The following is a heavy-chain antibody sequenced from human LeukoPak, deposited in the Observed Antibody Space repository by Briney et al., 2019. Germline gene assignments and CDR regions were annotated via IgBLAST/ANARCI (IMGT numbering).Heavy chain of an antibody. Sequence: SQTLSLACVVSGDSVSSKNGAWNWIRQSPSRGLEWLGRTYYRSKWYNDYAESMEGRMTISQDTSKNQYSLHLNSVTPDDTAVYYCARDFGTTGWHTFDYWGQGTLVTVSS. J-gene: IGHJ4*02. CDR2: TYYRSKWYN. D-gene: IGHD6-19*01. CDR3: ARDFGTTGWHTFDY. V-gene: IGHV6-1*01. CDR1: GDSVSSKNGA.